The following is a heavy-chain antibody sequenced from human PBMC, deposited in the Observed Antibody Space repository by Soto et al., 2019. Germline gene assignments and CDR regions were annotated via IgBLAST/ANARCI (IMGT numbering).Heavy chain of an antibody. J-gene: IGHJ4*02. D-gene: IGHD3-3*01. CDR2: ISYDAKHK. Sequence: QVQLVESGGGVVQPGRSLRLSCAASGFTFSTYGMHWGRQAPGKGLEWVAVISYDAKHKYYADSLKGRFTISRDNSKNTLYLQMNSLRAEDTAVYYCAKGAFQDSWSGYYTLFDYWGQGTLVTVSS. V-gene: IGHV3-30*18. CDR1: GFTFSTYG. CDR3: AKGAFQDSWSGYYTLFDY.